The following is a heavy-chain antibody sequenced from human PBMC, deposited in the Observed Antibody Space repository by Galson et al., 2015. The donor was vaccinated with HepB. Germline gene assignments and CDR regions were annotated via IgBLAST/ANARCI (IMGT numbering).Heavy chain of an antibody. CDR3: ARFLRGSSWLVASAYLDY. CDR2: IFPGGSDT. J-gene: IGHJ4*02. Sequence: QSGAEVKKPGESLKISCKGSGYSFTSYWIGWVRQMPGKGLEWMGIIFPGGSDTRYSPSFQGQVTISADKSISTAYLQWSSLKASDTAMYYCARFLRGSSWLVASAYLDYWGQGTLVTVSS. CDR1: GYSFTSYW. V-gene: IGHV5-51*03. D-gene: IGHD6-13*01.